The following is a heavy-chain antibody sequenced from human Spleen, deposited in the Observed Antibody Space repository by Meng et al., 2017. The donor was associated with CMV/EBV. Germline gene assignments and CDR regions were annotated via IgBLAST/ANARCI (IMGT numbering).Heavy chain of an antibody. J-gene: IGHJ4*02. CDR2: INPNSGGT. D-gene: IGHD2-15*01. CDR3: ARVFHKGVVVGTDLLFDY. V-gene: IGHV1-2*02. CDR1: GYTFTGYY. Sequence: QVQLVQSGAEVKKPGASVKVSCKASGYTFTGYYMHWVRQAPGQGLEWMGWINPNSGGTNYAQKFQGRVTMTRDTSISTAYMELSRLRSDDTAVYYCARVFHKGVVVGTDLLFDYWGQGTLVTVSS.